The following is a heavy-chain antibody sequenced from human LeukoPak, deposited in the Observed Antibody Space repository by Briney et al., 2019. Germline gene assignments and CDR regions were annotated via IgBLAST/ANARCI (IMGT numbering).Heavy chain of an antibody. D-gene: IGHD6-19*01. CDR3: ARDAPAPVAGFDS. CDR1: GGSVSNFY. J-gene: IGHJ4*02. Sequence: SETLSLTCTVSGGSVSNFYWSWIRQPPGKGLEWIGYIFYSRSTNYNPSLKSRVIISVDTSKNQFSLKLTSVTAADTAVYYCARDAPAPVAGFDSWGQGTLVTVSS. V-gene: IGHV4-59*02. CDR2: IFYSRST.